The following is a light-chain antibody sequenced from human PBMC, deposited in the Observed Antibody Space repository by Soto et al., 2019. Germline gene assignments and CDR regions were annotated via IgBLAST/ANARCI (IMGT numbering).Light chain of an antibody. CDR1: QSVNSN. J-gene: IGKJ5*01. V-gene: IGKV3D-15*01. CDR3: QQYSKWPIT. Sequence: ELVMTQSPATLSVSPGERCSLSCMASQSVNSNYLAWYQQKPGQAPRLLIYGISSRATGIPARFSGSGSGTEFTLTISSLQPEDFAVYYCQQYSKWPITFGQGTRLEIK. CDR2: GIS.